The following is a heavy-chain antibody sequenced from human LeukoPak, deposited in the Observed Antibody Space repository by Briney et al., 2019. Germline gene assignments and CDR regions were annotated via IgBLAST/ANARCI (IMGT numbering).Heavy chain of an antibody. D-gene: IGHD1-26*01. V-gene: IGHV1-2*06. CDR3: ARYSGSYYIDY. CDR2: INPNSGGT. CDR1: GYTFTGYY. Sequence: GASVTVSCKASGYTFTGYYMHWVRQAPGQGLEWMGRINPNSGGTNYAQKFQGRFTMTRDTSISTAYMELSRLRSDDTAVYYCARYSGSYYIDYWGQGTLVTVSS. J-gene: IGHJ4*02.